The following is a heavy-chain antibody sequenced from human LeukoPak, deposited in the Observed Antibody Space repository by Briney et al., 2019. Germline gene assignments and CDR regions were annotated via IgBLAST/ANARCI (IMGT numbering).Heavy chain of an antibody. CDR3: ARRSITWYFDL. V-gene: IGHV4-4*02. CDR2: IYHSEST. J-gene: IGHJ2*01. CDR1: GGSISSSNW. D-gene: IGHD5-12*01. Sequence: PSETLSLTCAVSGGSISSSNWWSWVRQPPGKGLEWIGEIYHSESTNYNPSLKSRVTMSVDTSKNQFSLKLSSVTAADTAVYYCARRSITWYFDLWGRGTLVTVSS.